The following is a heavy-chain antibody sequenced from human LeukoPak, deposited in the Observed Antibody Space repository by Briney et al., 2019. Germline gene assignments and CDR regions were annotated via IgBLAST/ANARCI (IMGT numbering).Heavy chain of an antibody. J-gene: IGHJ4*02. Sequence: GASVKVSCKASGGTFSSYAISWVRQAPGQGLEWMGGIIPIFGTANYAQKFQGRVTITADESTSTAYMELSSLRSEDTAAYYCARSIRSYCGGDCYWEMFDYWGQGTLVTVSS. V-gene: IGHV1-69*13. D-gene: IGHD2-21*02. CDR3: ARSIRSYCGGDCYWEMFDY. CDR1: GGTFSSYA. CDR2: IIPIFGTA.